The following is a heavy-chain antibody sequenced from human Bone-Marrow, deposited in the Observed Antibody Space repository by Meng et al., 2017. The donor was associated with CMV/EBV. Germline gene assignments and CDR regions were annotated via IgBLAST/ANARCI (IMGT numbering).Heavy chain of an antibody. Sequence: GESLKISCAASGFTFSDYSIHWVRQAPGKGLEWVAVISYDGSNEYYAASVKGRFTISRDNSKNTLHLQMNSLRAEDTAVYYCARSNDDFWSGYNNWFDHWGQGNLVT. CDR2: ISYDGSNE. J-gene: IGHJ5*02. D-gene: IGHD3-3*01. CDR1: GFTFSDYS. V-gene: IGHV3-30*04. CDR3: ARSNDDFWSGYNNWFDH.